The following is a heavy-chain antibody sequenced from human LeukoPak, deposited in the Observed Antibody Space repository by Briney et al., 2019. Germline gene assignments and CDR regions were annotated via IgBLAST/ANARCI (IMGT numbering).Heavy chain of an antibody. J-gene: IGHJ4*02. CDR3: AFTVGGGRFDY. CDR2: INPSGGST. Sequence: RASVKVSCKASGYTFTSYAISWVRQAPGQGLEWMGIINPSGGSTSYAQKFQGRVTMTRDTSTSTVYMELSSLRSEDTAVYYCAFTVGGGRFDYWGQGTLVTVSS. D-gene: IGHD4-23*01. V-gene: IGHV1-46*01. CDR1: GYTFTSYA.